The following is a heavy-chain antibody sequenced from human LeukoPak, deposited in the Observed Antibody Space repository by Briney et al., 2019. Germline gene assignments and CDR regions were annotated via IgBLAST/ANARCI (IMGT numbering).Heavy chain of an antibody. Sequence: GGSLRLSCAASGFTFDDYGMSWVRQAPGKGLEWVSGINWNGGSTGYADSVKGRFTISRDNAKNALYLQMSSLSAEDTAVYYCARAIHGIFIYYMDVWGRGTTVTISS. CDR1: GFTFDDYG. CDR3: ARAIHGIFIYYMDV. D-gene: IGHD3-9*01. J-gene: IGHJ6*03. V-gene: IGHV3-20*04. CDR2: INWNGGST.